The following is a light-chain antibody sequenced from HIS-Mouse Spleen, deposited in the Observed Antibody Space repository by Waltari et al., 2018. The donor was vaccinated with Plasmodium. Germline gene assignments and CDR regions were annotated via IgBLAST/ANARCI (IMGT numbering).Light chain of an antibody. CDR2: QDS. Sequence: SYELTQPPSVSVSPGQTASITCSGDKLGDKYACWYQQKPGQSPVLVSYQDSKRPSGIPERFSGSNARNTATLTISGTQSMDEADYYCQAWDSSTVVFGGGTKLTVL. CDR1: KLGDKY. V-gene: IGLV3-1*01. CDR3: QAWDSSTVV. J-gene: IGLJ2*01.